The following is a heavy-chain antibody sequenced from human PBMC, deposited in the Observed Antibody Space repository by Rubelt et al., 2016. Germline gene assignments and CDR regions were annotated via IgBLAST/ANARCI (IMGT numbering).Heavy chain of an antibody. J-gene: IGHJ4*02. D-gene: IGHD3-3*01. CDR1: SGSFSGYY. V-gene: IGHV4-34*01. Sequence: QVQLQQWGAGLLKPSETLSLTCAVYSGSFSGYYWTWIRQPPGKGLEWIGEINHSGSTIYNPSLKSRVTISVATSKNHLSLRLGSVTAADTAVYYCARDGFWSGSTHYFDYWGQGTLVTVSS. CDR2: INHSGST. CDR3: ARDGFWSGSTHYFDY.